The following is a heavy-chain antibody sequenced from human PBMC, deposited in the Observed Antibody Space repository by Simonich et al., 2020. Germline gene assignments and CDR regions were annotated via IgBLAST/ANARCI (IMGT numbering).Heavy chain of an antibody. V-gene: IGHV3-48*03. D-gene: IGHD4-17*01. J-gene: IGHJ4*02. Sequence: EVQLVESGGGLVQPGGSLRLSCAASGFTFSSYEMNWVRQAPGKGLGGVSYIRSSGSTIYYADSVKGRFTISRDNAKNSLYLQMNSLRAEDTAVYYCARHYYGDYYFDYWGQGTLVTVSS. CDR1: GFTFSSYE. CDR2: IRSSGSTI. CDR3: ARHYYGDYYFDY.